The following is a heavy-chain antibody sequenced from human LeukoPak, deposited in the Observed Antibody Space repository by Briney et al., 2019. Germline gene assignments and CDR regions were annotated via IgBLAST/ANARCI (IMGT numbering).Heavy chain of an antibody. CDR3: ARCYSYGNFDY. CDR1: GFTFSSYW. J-gene: IGHJ4*02. CDR2: IKQDGSEK. D-gene: IGHD5-18*01. Sequence: GGSLRLSCAASGFTFSSYWMSWVRQAPGKGLEWVANIKQDGSEKYYVDSVKGRFTISRDNAKNSLYLQMNSLRAEDTAVYYCARCYSYGNFDYWGQGTLVTVSP. V-gene: IGHV3-7*03.